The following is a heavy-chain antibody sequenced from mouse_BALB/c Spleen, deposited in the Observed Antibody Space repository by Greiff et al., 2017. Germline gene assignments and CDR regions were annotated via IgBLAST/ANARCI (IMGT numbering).Heavy chain of an antibody. Sequence: VKLQQSGAELAKPGASVKMSCKASGYTFTSYWMHWVKQRPGQGLEWIGYINPSTGYTEYNQKFKDKATLTADKSSSTAYMQLSSLTSEDSAVYYCALGLRKPYFDYWGQGTTLTVSS. CDR3: ALGLRKPYFDY. V-gene: IGHV1-7*01. CDR2: INPSTGYT. D-gene: IGHD3-1*01. CDR1: GYTFTSYW. J-gene: IGHJ2*01.